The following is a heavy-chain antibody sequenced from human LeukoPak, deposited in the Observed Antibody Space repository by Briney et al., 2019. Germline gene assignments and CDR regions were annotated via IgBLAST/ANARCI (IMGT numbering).Heavy chain of an antibody. V-gene: IGHV3-21*06. J-gene: IGHJ3*02. CDR2: ISERSSYI. CDR3: ARSTRRQNDAFDS. CDR1: GFTFSSYS. Sequence: GGSLRLSCAASGFTFSSYSVNWVRQAPGKGLEWVSSISERSSYIYYADSMKGRFTISRDNAKNLLYLQMNSLRAEDTAVYYCARSTRRQNDAFDSWGQGTVVTVSS.